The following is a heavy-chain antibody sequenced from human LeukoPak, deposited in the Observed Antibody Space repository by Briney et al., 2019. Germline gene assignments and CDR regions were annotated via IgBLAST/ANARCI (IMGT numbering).Heavy chain of an antibody. V-gene: IGHV4-4*02. J-gene: IGHJ4*02. CDR1: GASISSSNW. Sequence: SGTLSLTCAVYGASISSSNWGSWVRQPPGMGLEWIGEIYHSKNTNYNPSIKSRVTISVDKSKNQFSLKLSPVTAADTAGDYCARVLSYSRGWYHALDYWGQGTVVTVSS. CDR2: IYHSKNT. CDR3: ARVLSYSRGWYHALDY. D-gene: IGHD6-19*01.